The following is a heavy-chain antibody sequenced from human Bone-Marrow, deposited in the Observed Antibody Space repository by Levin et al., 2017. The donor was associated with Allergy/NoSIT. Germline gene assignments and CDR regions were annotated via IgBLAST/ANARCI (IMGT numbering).Heavy chain of an antibody. Sequence: GESLKISCAASGFSFTKFGMTWVRQAPGKGLEWVAGISGSGFNTDYADSVRGRFTISRDNVKNTVYLQMNSLRAEDTAVYSCAKGIILYYYYGMDVWGQGTTVTVFS. D-gene: IGHD3-3*01. V-gene: IGHV3-23*01. CDR3: AKGIILYYYYGMDV. J-gene: IGHJ6*02. CDR2: ISGSGFNT. CDR1: GFSFTKFG.